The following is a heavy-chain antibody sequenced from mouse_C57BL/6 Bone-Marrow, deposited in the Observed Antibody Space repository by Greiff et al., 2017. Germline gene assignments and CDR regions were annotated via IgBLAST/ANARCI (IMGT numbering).Heavy chain of an antibody. J-gene: IGHJ4*01. CDR3: AKKEGVICYHDYYAIDY. CDR2: IGRGGST. Sequence: QVQLKQSGPGLVQPSQSLSITCTVSGFSLTSYGVHWVRQSPGKGLEWLGVIGRGGSTDYNAAFMSRLSITKDNSKSQVFFKMNRLQADDTAIDDCAKKEGVICYHDYYAIDYWGQGTSVTVSS. V-gene: IGHV2-5*01. CDR1: GFSLTSYG. D-gene: IGHD2-1*01.